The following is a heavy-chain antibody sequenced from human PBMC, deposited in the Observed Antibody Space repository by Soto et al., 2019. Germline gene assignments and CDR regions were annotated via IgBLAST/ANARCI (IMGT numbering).Heavy chain of an antibody. J-gene: IGHJ4*02. CDR3: AKDQLMSRSYYFDY. CDR1: GFTFGGYA. V-gene: IGHV3-23*01. Sequence: GGSLRLSCAASGFTFGGYAMSWVRQAPGRGLEWVSGISNSGDSTYYADSVKGRFTISRDNSKNTLYLQMNSLRAEDTAVYYCAKDQLMSRSYYFDYWGQGTLVTVSS. D-gene: IGHD2-8*01. CDR2: ISNSGDST.